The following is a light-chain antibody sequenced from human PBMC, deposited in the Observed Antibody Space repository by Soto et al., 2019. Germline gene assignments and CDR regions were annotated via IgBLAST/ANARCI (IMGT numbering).Light chain of an antibody. Sequence: DSQITQSPASRSGSVGNGVTLTFRASQTISSWLAWYQQKPGKAPKLLIYKASTLKSGVPSRFSGSGSGTEFTLTISSLQPDDFATYYCQQYTNYPWTFGQELKV. J-gene: IGKJ1*01. CDR3: QQYTNYPWT. V-gene: IGKV1-5*03. CDR1: QTISSW. CDR2: KAS.